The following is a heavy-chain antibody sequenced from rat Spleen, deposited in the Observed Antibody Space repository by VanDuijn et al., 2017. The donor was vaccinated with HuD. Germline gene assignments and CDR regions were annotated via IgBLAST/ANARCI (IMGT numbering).Heavy chain of an antibody. CDR2: ISYSDIT. V-gene: IGHV3-1*01. CDR3: ARCRLTTVAHYFDY. J-gene: IGHJ2*01. Sequence: EVQLQESGPGLVKPSQSLSLTCSVTGYSITSNYWGWIRKFPGNKMEWIGHISYSDITSYNPSLKSRISITKDTSKNQFFLQLNSVTTEDTATYYCARCRLTTVAHYFDYWGQGVMVTVSS. CDR1: GYSITSNY. D-gene: IGHD1-3*01.